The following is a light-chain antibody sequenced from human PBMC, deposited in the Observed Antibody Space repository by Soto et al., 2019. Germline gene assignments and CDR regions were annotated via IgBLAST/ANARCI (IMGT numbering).Light chain of an antibody. CDR1: QSVSSN. J-gene: IGKJ3*01. Sequence: EIVITQSPATLYVSPGERSTLSCRASQSVSSNLAWYQQKPGQAPRLLIYGASTRATGIQARFSGSGAGTDFTLTISSLQSEDVAVYYCQHYNNWTPTFGPGTKVDNK. CDR3: QHYNNWTPT. CDR2: GAS. V-gene: IGKV3-15*01.